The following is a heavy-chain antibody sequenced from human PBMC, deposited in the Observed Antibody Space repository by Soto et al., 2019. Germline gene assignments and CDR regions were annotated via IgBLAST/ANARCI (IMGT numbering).Heavy chain of an antibody. CDR3: ARTYYGMDV. CDR1: GGSFSGYY. J-gene: IGHJ6*01. Sequence: KTSETLSLSCAVYGGSFSGYYWSWIRQPPGKGLEWIGEIKHSGSTNYNPSLKSRVTISVDTSKNQFSLKLSSVTAADTAVYYCARTYYGMDVWGQGTTVTVS. V-gene: IGHV4-34*01. CDR2: IKHSGST.